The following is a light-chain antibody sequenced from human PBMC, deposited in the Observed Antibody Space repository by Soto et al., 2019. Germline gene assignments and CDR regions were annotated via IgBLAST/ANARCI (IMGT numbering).Light chain of an antibody. V-gene: IGLV2-14*01. CDR2: DVS. Sequence: QSVLTQPASVSGSPGQSITISCTGTSSDVGGYNYVSWYHQHPGKAPKLIIYDVSNRPSGVSNRFSGSKSGNTASLTISGLQAEDEADYYCSSYTSSSTYVVFGGGTKLTVL. CDR3: SSYTSSSTYVV. CDR1: SSDVGGYNY. J-gene: IGLJ2*01.